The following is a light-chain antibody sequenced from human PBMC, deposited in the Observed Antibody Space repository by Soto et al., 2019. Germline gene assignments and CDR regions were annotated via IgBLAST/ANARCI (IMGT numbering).Light chain of an antibody. V-gene: IGKV1-9*01. Sequence: DIQMTQSPSSLSASVGDRVTITCRASQGISSYLAWYQQKPGKAPKLLIYAASTLQSGVPSRFSGSGSGTEFTLTISSLQPEDFATYYCQQVKSYPLTIGGGTKVDIK. CDR2: AAS. J-gene: IGKJ4*01. CDR1: QGISSY. CDR3: QQVKSYPLT.